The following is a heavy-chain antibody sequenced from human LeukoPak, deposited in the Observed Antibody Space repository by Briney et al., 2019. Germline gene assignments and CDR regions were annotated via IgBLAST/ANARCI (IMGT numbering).Heavy chain of an antibody. CDR3: ARHMENNEGSGSYGYFDY. V-gene: IGHV4-39*01. D-gene: IGHD1-26*01. Sequence: PSETLSLTCTVSGGSISSSSTYYWGWIRQPPGKGLEWIGNIYYNGGTYYNPSLKSRVTISVDTSKNQFSLKLTSVTAADTAVYFCARHMENNEGSGSYGYFDYWGRGTLVTVSS. J-gene: IGHJ4*02. CDR1: GGSISSSSTYY. CDR2: IYYNGGT.